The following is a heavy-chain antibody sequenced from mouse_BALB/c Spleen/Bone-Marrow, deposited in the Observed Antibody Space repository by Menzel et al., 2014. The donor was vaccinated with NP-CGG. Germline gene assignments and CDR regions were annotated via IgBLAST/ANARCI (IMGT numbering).Heavy chain of an antibody. J-gene: IGHJ3*01. CDR2: INPSTAYT. D-gene: IGHD1-2*01. CDR3: ALTTATPFAY. Sequence: VQLQQSGAELAKPGASVKMSCKASGYTFTVYWIHWVKQRPGQGLEWIGYINPSTAYTEYNQKFKDKATLTADKSSTTAYMQLSSLTSEDSAVYYCALTTATPFAYWGQGTRVTVS. V-gene: IGHV1-7*01. CDR1: GYTFTVYW.